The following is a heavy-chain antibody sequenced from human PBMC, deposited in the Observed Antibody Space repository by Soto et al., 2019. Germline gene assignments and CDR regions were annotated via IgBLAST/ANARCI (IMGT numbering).Heavy chain of an antibody. D-gene: IGHD6-13*01. Sequence: GGSLRLSCSASGFTFSSYAMSWVRQAPGKGLDWVSAICGSGGSTYYADSVKGRFTISRDNSKNTLYLKMHRLRAEDTAVDYCAKPPSSAAVFYYYYGMDVWGQGTTVTVS. CDR1: GFTFSSYA. V-gene: IGHV3-23*01. CDR2: ICGSGGST. CDR3: AKPPSSAAVFYYYYGMDV. J-gene: IGHJ6*02.